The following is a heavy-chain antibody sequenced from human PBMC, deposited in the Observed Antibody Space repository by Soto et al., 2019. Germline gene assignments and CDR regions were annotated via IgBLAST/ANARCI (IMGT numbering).Heavy chain of an antibody. V-gene: IGHV4-30-2*01. J-gene: IGHJ4*02. Sequence: SETLSLTGAVSGGSISSGGYSWSWIRQPPGKGLEWIGYVYHSGSTYYNPSLKSRVTISVDRSKNQFSLKLSSVTAADTAVYYCASSHDYGDYPLHYFDYWGQGTLVTVSS. CDR1: GGSISSGGYS. CDR2: VYHSGST. CDR3: ASSHDYGDYPLHYFDY. D-gene: IGHD4-17*01.